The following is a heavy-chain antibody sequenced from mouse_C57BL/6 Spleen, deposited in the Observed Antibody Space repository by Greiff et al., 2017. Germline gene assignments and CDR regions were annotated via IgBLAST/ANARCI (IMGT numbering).Heavy chain of an antibody. CDR3: ARDFYYDYDDYAMDY. CDR1: GFTFSSYA. J-gene: IGHJ4*01. Sequence: EVQRVESGGGLVKPGGSLKLSCAASGFTFSSYAMSWVRQTPEKRLEWVATISDGGSYTYYPDNVKGRFTISRDNAKNNLYLQMSHLKSEDTAMYYCARDFYYDYDDYAMDYWGQGTSVTVSS. CDR2: ISDGGSYT. V-gene: IGHV5-4*01. D-gene: IGHD2-4*01.